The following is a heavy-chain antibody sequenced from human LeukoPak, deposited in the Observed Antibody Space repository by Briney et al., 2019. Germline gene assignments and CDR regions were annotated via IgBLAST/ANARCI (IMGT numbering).Heavy chain of an antibody. J-gene: IGHJ3*02. V-gene: IGHV1-18*01. CDR1: GYTFTNYA. Sequence: RASVKVTCKASGYTFTNYAMNWVRQAPGQGLEWMGWISAYNGNTELAQKFQGRVTLATDASTSTAYVELRSLTSDDTAVYFCARGGSRSRRGDDASDIWGQGTMVTVSS. CDR3: ARGGSRSRRGDDASDI. D-gene: IGHD3-10*01. CDR2: ISAYNGNT.